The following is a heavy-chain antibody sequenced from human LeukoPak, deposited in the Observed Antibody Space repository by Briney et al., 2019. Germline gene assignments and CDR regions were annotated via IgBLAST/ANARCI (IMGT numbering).Heavy chain of an antibody. Sequence: SETLSLTCTVSGDSISSYCWNWIRQPPGKGLEWIGYIYYSGSTNYNPSLKSRVTISVDTSKNQFSLKLSSVTAADTAVYYCARSLYYFGSDSFDIWGQGTMVTVSS. CDR1: GDSISSYC. CDR3: ARSLYYFGSDSFDI. D-gene: IGHD3-10*01. J-gene: IGHJ3*02. CDR2: IYYSGST. V-gene: IGHV4-59*01.